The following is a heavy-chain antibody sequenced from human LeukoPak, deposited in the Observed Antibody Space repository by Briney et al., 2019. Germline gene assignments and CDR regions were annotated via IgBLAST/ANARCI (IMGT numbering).Heavy chain of an antibody. CDR2: ISDIGSI. Sequence: SSETLSLTCTVSGGSISSYYWSWIRQPPGEGVEWIAYISDIGSINYNPSLKSRVTISLDTSKNQFPLKLSSVTAADTAVYYCAGHDPRNTVDFWGQGTLVTVSS. V-gene: IGHV4-59*08. CDR3: AGHDPRNTVDF. D-gene: IGHD2/OR15-2a*01. J-gene: IGHJ4*02. CDR1: GGSISSYY.